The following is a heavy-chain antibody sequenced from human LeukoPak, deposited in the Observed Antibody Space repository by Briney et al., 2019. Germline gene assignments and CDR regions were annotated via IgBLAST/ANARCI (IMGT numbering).Heavy chain of an antibody. Sequence: EPSETLSLTCAVSGGSISSSSWWSWVRQAPGKGLEWVANTKPDGSEKDYVDSVKGRFTISRDNAKNSLYLQMKSLRADDTAVYYCARSGIVDAFDIWGQGTMVTVSS. D-gene: IGHD3-10*01. CDR1: GGSISSSSW. J-gene: IGHJ3*02. CDR2: TKPDGSEK. V-gene: IGHV3-7*01. CDR3: ARSGIVDAFDI.